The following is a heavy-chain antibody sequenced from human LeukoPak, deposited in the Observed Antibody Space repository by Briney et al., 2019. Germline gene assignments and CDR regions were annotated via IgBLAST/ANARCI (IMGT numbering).Heavy chain of an antibody. CDR2: IYYSGST. Sequence: SETLSLTCTVSGGSISSSSYYWGWIRQPPGKGLEWIGSIYYSGSTYYNPSLKSRVTISVDTSKNQFSLKLSSVTAADTAVYYCARGPVYCSGGSCYPDAFDIWGQGTMVTVPS. J-gene: IGHJ3*02. CDR1: GGSISSSSYY. D-gene: IGHD2-15*01. CDR3: ARGPVYCSGGSCYPDAFDI. V-gene: IGHV4-39*01.